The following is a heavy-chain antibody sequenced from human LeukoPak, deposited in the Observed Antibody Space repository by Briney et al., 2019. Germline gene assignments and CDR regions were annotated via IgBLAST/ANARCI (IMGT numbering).Heavy chain of an antibody. V-gene: IGHV4-34*01. CDR2: INHSGST. CDR1: GGSFSGYY. CDR3: ARGPGGDQPPISPFDY. J-gene: IGHJ4*02. Sequence: SETLSLTCAVYGGSFSGYYWSWIRQPPGKGLEWIGEINHSGSTNYNPSLKSRVTISVDTSKNQFSLKLSSVTAADMAVYYCARGPGGDQPPISPFDYWGQGTLVTVSS. D-gene: IGHD2-2*01.